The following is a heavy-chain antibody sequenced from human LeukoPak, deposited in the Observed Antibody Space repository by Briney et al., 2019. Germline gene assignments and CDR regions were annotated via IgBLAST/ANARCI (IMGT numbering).Heavy chain of an antibody. J-gene: IGHJ6*03. V-gene: IGHV3-23*01. D-gene: IGHD3-9*01. CDR2: IIGGGGST. CDR1: GFTFSSYG. Sequence: GGTLRLSCAASGFTFSSYGMSWVRQAPGKGLEWVSAIIGGGGSTYYADSVKGRFTISRDNSKNTLYLQMNSLRAEDTAVYYCAKLLRYFDWLSYYYYYMDVWGKGTTVTISS. CDR3: AKLLRYFDWLSYYYYYMDV.